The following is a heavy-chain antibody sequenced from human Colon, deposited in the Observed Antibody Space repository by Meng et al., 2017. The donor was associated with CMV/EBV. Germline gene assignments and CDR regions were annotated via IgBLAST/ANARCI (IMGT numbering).Heavy chain of an antibody. CDR1: GFIFTSYT. CDR2: VSTSGRDI. D-gene: IGHD5-18*01. CDR3: VRHLEAGRNGYSEPF. Sequence: GESLKISCAASGFIFTSYTMIWVRQAPGKGLEWVSSVSTSGRDIVYADSVRGRFTLSRDNAKRSVSLQIDSLRAEDTAVYFCVRHLEAGRNGYSEPFWGQGTLVTVSS. J-gene: IGHJ1*01. V-gene: IGHV3-21*01.